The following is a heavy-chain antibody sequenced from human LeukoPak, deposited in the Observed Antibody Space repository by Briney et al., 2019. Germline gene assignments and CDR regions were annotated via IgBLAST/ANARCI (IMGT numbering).Heavy chain of an antibody. J-gene: IGHJ4*02. V-gene: IGHV3-23*01. Sequence: PGGSLRLSCAASGFTFSSYGMSWVRQAPGKGLEWVSAISGSGGSTYYADSVKGRFTISRDDATNSLYLQMNSLRGEDTAVYYCASWAGTTAGFSGPFDFWGQGTLVTVSS. CDR2: ISGSGGST. CDR3: ASWAGTTAGFSGPFDF. CDR1: GFTFSSYG. D-gene: IGHD6-25*01.